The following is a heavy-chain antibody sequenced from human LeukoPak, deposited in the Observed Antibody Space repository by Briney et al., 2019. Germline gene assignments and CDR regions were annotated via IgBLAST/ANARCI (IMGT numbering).Heavy chain of an antibody. J-gene: IGHJ3*02. CDR1: GFTFSNYM. CDR2: IKSDGITI. CDR3: ARGWASSRRKAFDI. Sequence: PGGSLRLSCAASGFTFSNYMMHWVRQAPGKGLVWVSRIKSDGITITYADSVKGRFTISRDNAKNSLYLQMRAEDTAVYYCARGWASSRRKAFDIWGQGTMVTVSS. D-gene: IGHD3-16*01. V-gene: IGHV3-74*01.